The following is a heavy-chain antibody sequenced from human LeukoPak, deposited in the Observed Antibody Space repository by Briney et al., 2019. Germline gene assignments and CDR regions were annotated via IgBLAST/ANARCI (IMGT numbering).Heavy chain of an antibody. CDR1: GVTFSSYS. CDR3: AREGAAGTLGAFDI. V-gene: IGHV3-21*01. D-gene: IGHD6-13*01. Sequence: GGSLRLSCAASGVTFSSYSMSWVRQAPGKGLEWVSSISSSSSYIYYADSVKGRFTISRDNAKNSLYLQMNSLRAEDTAVYYCAREGAAGTLGAFDIWGQGTMVTVSS. CDR2: ISSSSSYI. J-gene: IGHJ3*02.